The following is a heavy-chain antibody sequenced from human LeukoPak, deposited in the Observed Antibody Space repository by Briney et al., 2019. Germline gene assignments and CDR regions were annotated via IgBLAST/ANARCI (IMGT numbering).Heavy chain of an antibody. J-gene: IGHJ4*02. CDR2: INTNTGNP. CDR1: GYTSTTYA. V-gene: IGHV7-4-1*02. D-gene: IGHD2-21*01. CDR3: ARDIPGSLFDY. Sequence: VASVKVSCKASGYTSTTYAINWVRQAPGQGLEWMGWINTNTGNPTYVQGFTGRLVFSLDTSVSTACLQISSLKAEDTAVYYCARDIPGSLFDYWGQGTLVTVS.